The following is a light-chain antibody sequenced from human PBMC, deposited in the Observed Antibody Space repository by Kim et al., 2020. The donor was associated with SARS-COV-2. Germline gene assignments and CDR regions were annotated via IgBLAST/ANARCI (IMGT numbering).Light chain of an antibody. J-gene: IGKJ1*01. CDR3: QQYKNYPWT. CDR2: DAP. Sequence: ASVGDRVTIRCRASQSINRWLAWYQQKPGRAPNLLIYDAPTLESGVPSRFSGSGAESEFTLTISSLQPDDFATYYCQQYKNYPWTFGQGTKVDIK. CDR1: QSINRW. V-gene: IGKV1-5*01.